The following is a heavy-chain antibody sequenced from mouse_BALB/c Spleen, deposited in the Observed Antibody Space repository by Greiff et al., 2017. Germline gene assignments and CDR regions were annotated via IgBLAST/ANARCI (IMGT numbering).Heavy chain of an antibody. Sequence: EVQLVESGGGLVKPGGSLKLSCAASGFAFSSYDMSWVRQTPEKRLEWVAYISSGGGSTYYPDTVKGRFTISRDNAKNTLYLQMSSLKSEDTAMYYCARLGYRYDVGAWFAYWGQGTLVTVSA. D-gene: IGHD2-14*01. CDR1: GFAFSSYD. J-gene: IGHJ3*01. V-gene: IGHV5-12-1*01. CDR2: ISSGGGST. CDR3: ARLGYRYDVGAWFAY.